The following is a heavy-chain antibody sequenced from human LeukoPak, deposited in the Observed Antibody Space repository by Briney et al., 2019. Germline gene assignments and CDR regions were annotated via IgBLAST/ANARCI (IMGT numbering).Heavy chain of an antibody. CDR3: ATTTDIVVVPAANT. CDR1: GYTFTCYY. Sequence: ASVKVSCKASGYTFTCYYMHWVRQAPGQGLEWMGWINPNSGGTNYAQKFQGRVTMTRDTSISTAYMELSRLRSDDTAVYYCATTTDIVVVPAANTWGQGTLVTVSS. D-gene: IGHD2-2*01. CDR2: INPNSGGT. J-gene: IGHJ5*02. V-gene: IGHV1-2*02.